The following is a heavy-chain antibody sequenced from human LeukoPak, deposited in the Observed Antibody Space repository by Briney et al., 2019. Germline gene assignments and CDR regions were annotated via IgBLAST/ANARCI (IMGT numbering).Heavy chain of an antibody. J-gene: IGHJ3*02. CDR2: IYYSRST. CDR1: GGSISSFY. D-gene: IGHD4-17*01. V-gene: IGHV4-59*12. Sequence: SETLSLTCTVSGGSISSFYWSWLRQPPGKGLECFGYIYYSRSTNYNPSLKSRVTISLDTSKNQFSLKLISVTAADTAVYYCASEVTTASYDIWREGTMVTIS. CDR3: ASEVTTASYDI.